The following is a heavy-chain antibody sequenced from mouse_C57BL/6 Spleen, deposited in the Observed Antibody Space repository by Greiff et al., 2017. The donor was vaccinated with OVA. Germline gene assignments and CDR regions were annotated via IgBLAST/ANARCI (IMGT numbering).Heavy chain of an antibody. CDR1: GYTFTSYT. J-gene: IGHJ3*01. D-gene: IGHD2-2*01. Sequence: QVQLQQSGAELARPGASVKMSCKASGYTFTSYTMPWVKQRPGQGLEWIGYINPSSGYTKYNQKFKDKATLTADKSSSTAYMQLSSLTSEDSAVYDCASPYGYDETWCAYWGQGTLVTVSA. CDR2: INPSSGYT. V-gene: IGHV1-4*01. CDR3: ASPYGYDETWCAY.